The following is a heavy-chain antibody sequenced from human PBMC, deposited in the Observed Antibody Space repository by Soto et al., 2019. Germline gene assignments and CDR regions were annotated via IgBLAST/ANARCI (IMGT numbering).Heavy chain of an antibody. J-gene: IGHJ5*02. Sequence: SEILSLTCGVDGGSFSGFYWSWIRQPPGKGLEWIGYIYHSGSTYYNPSLKSRVTISVDRSKNQFSLKLSSVTAADTAVYYCARVPDRWGQGTLVTVSS. CDR2: IYHSGST. CDR1: GGSFSGFY. D-gene: IGHD2-2*01. V-gene: IGHV4-30-2*01. CDR3: ARVPDR.